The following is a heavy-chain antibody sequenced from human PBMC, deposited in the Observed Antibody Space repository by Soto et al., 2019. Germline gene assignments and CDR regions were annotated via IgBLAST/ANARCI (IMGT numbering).Heavy chain of an antibody. CDR3: ARDPPHCSGGNCYSVRYFDC. Sequence: QVQLVQSGAEVKKPGSSVQVSCKASGGTFSSYAISWVRQAPGHGLAWLGGIIPIFGTANYAQKFQGRVTITSDEATSAAYMELSSLRSKDTAVYYCARDPPHCSGGNCYSVRYFDCWVQGGLVTVSS. CDR2: IIPIFGTA. J-gene: IGHJ4*02. D-gene: IGHD2-15*01. CDR1: GGTFSSYA. V-gene: IGHV1-69*19.